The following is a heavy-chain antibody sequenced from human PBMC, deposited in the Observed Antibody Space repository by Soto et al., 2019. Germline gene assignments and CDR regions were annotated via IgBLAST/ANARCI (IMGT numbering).Heavy chain of an antibody. CDR2: IYYSGST. D-gene: IGHD6-13*01. J-gene: IGHJ6*02. V-gene: IGHV4-59*01. CDR1: GGSISSYY. Sequence: PSETLSLTCTVSGGSISSYYWSWIRQPPGKGLEWIGYIYYSGSTNYNPSLKSRVTISVDTSKNQFSLKLSSVTAADTAVYYCARTSSAAGSVGYYGMDVWGQGTTVTVSS. CDR3: ARTSSAAGSVGYYGMDV.